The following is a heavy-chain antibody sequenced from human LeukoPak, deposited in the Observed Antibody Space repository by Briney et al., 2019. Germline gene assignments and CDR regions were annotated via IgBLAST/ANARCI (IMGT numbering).Heavy chain of an antibody. Sequence: GGSLRLSCAAPGFTLRSSAIAWVPQAPGKGLEWVPTFRGSGSKPYYADSVKGRFPIPRDNSRDALYLQMHSLRADDTAVYFCAKSPRGYTYVPDYWGQGTLVSVSS. CDR2: FRGSGSKP. V-gene: IGHV3-23*01. D-gene: IGHD5-18*01. CDR1: GFTLRSSA. CDR3: AKSPRGYTYVPDY. J-gene: IGHJ4*02.